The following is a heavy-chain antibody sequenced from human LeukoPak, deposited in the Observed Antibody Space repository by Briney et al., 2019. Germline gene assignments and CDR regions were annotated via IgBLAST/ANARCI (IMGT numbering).Heavy chain of an antibody. CDR1: GFTFSSYG. D-gene: IGHD4-17*01. Sequence: PGGSLRLSCAASGFTFSSYGMHWVRRAPGKGLEWVAVISYDGSNKYYADSVKGRFTISRDNSKNTLYLQMNSLRAEDTAVYYCAKGRGDLRAYFDYWGQGTLVTVSS. CDR2: ISYDGSNK. CDR3: AKGRGDLRAYFDY. V-gene: IGHV3-30*18. J-gene: IGHJ4*02.